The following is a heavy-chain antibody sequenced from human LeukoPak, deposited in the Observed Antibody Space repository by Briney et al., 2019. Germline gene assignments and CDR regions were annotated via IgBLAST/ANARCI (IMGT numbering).Heavy chain of an antibody. Sequence: GGSLRLSCAASGFTFSSYAMSWVRQAPGKRLEWVSAISGSGGSTYYADSVKGRFTISRVNSKNTLYLQMNSLRAEDTAVYYCAKTGDYYDSSGYYYYYYYGMDVWGQGTTVTVSS. D-gene: IGHD3-22*01. CDR3: AKTGDYYDSSGYYYYYYYGMDV. CDR1: GFTFSSYA. J-gene: IGHJ6*02. V-gene: IGHV3-23*01. CDR2: ISGSGGST.